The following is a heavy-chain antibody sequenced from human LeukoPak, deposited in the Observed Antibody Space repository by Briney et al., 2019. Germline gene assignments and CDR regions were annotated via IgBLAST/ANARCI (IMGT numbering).Heavy chain of an antibody. V-gene: IGHV3-21*01. CDR3: ARVRGSGWYDY. CDR2: ISSSSSYI. Sequence: GGSLRLSCAASGFTFSSYSMNWVRQAPGKGLEWVSSISSSSSYIYYADSVRGRFTISRDNAKNSLYLQMNSLRAEDTAVYYCARVRGSGWYDYWGQGTLVTVSS. CDR1: GFTFSSYS. D-gene: IGHD6-19*01. J-gene: IGHJ4*02.